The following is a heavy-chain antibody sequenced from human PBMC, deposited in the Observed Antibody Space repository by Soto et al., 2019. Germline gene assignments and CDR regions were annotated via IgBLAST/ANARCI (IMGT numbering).Heavy chain of an antibody. J-gene: IGHJ6*02. Sequence: QGQLVQSGAEVKKPGASVKVSCKASGYTFTRYRTSWVRQAPGQGLEWMGWISGYNGDTNYAQKFQGRVTMTIDTSTLTTYMELRSLTSDDTAVYYCAKNGQPPYYYYGMDVWGQGTTVTVSS. CDR1: GYTFTRYR. D-gene: IGHD2-8*01. CDR3: AKNGQPPYYYYGMDV. V-gene: IGHV1-18*01. CDR2: ISGYNGDT.